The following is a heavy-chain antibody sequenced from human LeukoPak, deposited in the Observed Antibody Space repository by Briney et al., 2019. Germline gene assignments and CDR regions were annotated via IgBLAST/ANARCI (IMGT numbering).Heavy chain of an antibody. D-gene: IGHD1-26*01. Sequence: GASVKVSCKASGYTFTGYYIHWVRQAPGQGLEWMGWINPNSGGTNYAQKFQGRVTMTRDTSISTAYMELSRLRSDDTAVYYCARVYSGSHRYAFDVWGQGTMVTVSS. CDR3: ARVYSGSHRYAFDV. J-gene: IGHJ3*01. V-gene: IGHV1-2*02. CDR2: INPNSGGT. CDR1: GYTFTGYY.